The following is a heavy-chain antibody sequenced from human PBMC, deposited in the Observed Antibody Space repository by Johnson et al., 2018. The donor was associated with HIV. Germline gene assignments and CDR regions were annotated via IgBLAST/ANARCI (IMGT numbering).Heavy chain of an antibody. CDR2: VSDHGRTT. D-gene: IGHD6-13*01. J-gene: IGHJ3*02. V-gene: IGHV3-30*03. CDR1: GFTFSSFG. Sequence: QVQLVESGGGVVQPGRSLRLSCAASGFTFSSFGMHWVRQAPGKGLEWVAVVSDHGRTTYFADSVKGRFTISRDNSKNTLYLQMNNLGPEDTAVYFCARAASQQQLKVPFDIWGQGTMVTVSS. CDR3: ARAASQQQLKVPFDI.